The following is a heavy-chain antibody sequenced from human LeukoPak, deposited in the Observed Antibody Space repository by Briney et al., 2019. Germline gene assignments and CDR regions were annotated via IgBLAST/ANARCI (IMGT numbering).Heavy chain of an antibody. CDR2: INPYNDNT. J-gene: IGHJ5*02. D-gene: IGHD3-22*01. Sequence: ASVKVSCTASGYTFATYGISWVRQAPGQGLEWMGWINPYNDNTNYAQNIQGRVTMTTDTSSSTAYMELRSLRSDDTAVYYCAREAFGDSSGYTNWFDPWGQGTLVTVSS. CDR1: GYTFATYG. CDR3: AREAFGDSSGYTNWFDP. V-gene: IGHV1-18*01.